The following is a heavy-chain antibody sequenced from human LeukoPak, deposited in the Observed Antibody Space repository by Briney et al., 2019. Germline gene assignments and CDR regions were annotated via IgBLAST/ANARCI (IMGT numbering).Heavy chain of an antibody. Sequence: ASVKVSCKVSGYTLTELSMHWVRQAPGKGLEWMGGFDPEDGETIYAQKFQGRVTMTEDTSTDTAYMELSSLRSEDTAVYYCATPRCSSTSCYQHYYYMDVWGKGTTVTISS. CDR1: GYTLTELS. CDR3: ATPRCSSTSCYQHYYYMDV. D-gene: IGHD2-2*01. V-gene: IGHV1-24*01. CDR2: FDPEDGET. J-gene: IGHJ6*03.